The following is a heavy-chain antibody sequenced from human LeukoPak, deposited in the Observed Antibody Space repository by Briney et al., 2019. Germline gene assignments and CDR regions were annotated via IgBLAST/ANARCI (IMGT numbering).Heavy chain of an antibody. V-gene: IGHV1-3*01. CDR1: GYTFTNYA. Sequence: ASVKVSCKASGYTFTNYAMHWVRQAPGQRLEWMGWINAGNGNTKYSQNFQGRVTITRDTSASTAYMELSSLRSEDMAVYYCANGPMITSGGLTEREFDYWGQGTLVTVSS. J-gene: IGHJ4*02. CDR2: INAGNGNT. D-gene: IGHD3-16*01. CDR3: ANGPMITSGGLTEREFDY.